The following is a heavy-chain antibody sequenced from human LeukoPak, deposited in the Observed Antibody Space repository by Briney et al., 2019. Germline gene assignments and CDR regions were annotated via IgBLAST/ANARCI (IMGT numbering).Heavy chain of an antibody. J-gene: IGHJ3*02. V-gene: IGHV1-69*06. CDR3: ANEDSSGYYYGAFDI. CDR1: GGTFSSYA. D-gene: IGHD3-22*01. Sequence: SSVKVSCKASGGTFSSYAISWVRQAPGQGLEWMGWIIPIFGTANYAQKFQGRVTITADKSTSTAYMELSSLRSEDTAVYYGANEDSSGYYYGAFDIWGQGKMVTVSS. CDR2: IIPIFGTA.